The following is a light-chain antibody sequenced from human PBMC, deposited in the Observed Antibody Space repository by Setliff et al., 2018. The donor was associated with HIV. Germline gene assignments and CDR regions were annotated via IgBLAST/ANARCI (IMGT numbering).Light chain of an antibody. V-gene: IGLV2-23*02. CDR2: EVS. Sequence: QSALTQPASVAGSPGQSITISCTGTSSDIGNYNYVSWHQQHPGKAPKLIIYEVSKWPSGVSNHFSGSKSGNTASLTISGLETEDEAEYYCCSYASTGGLVFGTGTKVTV. CDR3: CSYASTGGLV. CDR1: SSDIGNYNY. J-gene: IGLJ1*01.